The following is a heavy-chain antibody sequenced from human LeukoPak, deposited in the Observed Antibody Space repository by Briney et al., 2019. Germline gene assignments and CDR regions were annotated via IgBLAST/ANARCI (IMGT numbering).Heavy chain of an antibody. CDR2: IRYDGSNK. Sequence: GESLRLSCAASGFTFSSYGMHWVRQAPGKGLEWVAFIRYDGSNKYYADSVKGRFTISRDNSKNTLYLQMNRLRAEDTAVYYCARDQYYGSGTYYNSSKGYFDYWGQGTLVTVSS. J-gene: IGHJ4*02. CDR3: ARDQYYGSGTYYNSSKGYFDY. CDR1: GFTFSSYG. V-gene: IGHV3-30*02. D-gene: IGHD3-10*01.